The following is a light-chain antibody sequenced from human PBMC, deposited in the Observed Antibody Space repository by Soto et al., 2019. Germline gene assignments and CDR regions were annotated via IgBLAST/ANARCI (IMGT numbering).Light chain of an antibody. CDR1: NSNMGRNY. J-gene: IGLJ2*01. V-gene: IGLV1-47*01. CDR2: RND. Sequence: QSVLTQTPSASGTPGQRVTISCSGSNSNMGRNYVYWYQQVPGTAPKLLMYRNDVRPSGVPDRITGSKSGTSAALAISGLRSEDEADYYCAVWDSSLNGVAFGGGTKVTVL. CDR3: AVWDSSLNGVA.